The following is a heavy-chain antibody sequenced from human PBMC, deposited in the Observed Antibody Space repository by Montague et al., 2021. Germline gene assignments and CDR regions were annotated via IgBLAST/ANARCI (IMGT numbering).Heavy chain of an antibody. Sequence: SETLSLTCSVSGGSVNSYDWSWIRQPPGKGLEWIGYMRSSGSPNYNPSFKSRLAISIDRSRNQFSLELSFVTAADTAIYFCGRDYWGSIDYWGHGTLVTVSS. D-gene: IGHD7-27*01. CDR2: MRSSGSP. V-gene: IGHV4-59*02. CDR1: GGSVNSYD. J-gene: IGHJ4*01. CDR3: GRDYWGSIDY.